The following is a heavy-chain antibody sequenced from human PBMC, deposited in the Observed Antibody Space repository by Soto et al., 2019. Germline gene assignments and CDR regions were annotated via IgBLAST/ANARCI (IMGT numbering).Heavy chain of an antibody. CDR2: IYYSGST. J-gene: IGHJ4*02. D-gene: IGHD2-15*01. Sequence: SETLSLTCTVSGVSISSYYWSWIRQPPGKGLEWIGYIYYSGSTNYNPSLKSRVTISVDTSKNQFSLKLSSVTAADTSVYYCERKGSCSLDYWGQGTLVTVSS. V-gene: IGHV4-59*08. CDR1: GVSISSYY. CDR3: ERKGSCSLDY.